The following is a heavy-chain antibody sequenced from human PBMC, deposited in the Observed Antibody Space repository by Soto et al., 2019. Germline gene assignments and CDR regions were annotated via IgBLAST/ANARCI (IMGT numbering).Heavy chain of an antibody. V-gene: IGHV1-69*12. CDR1: GGTFSSSA. Sequence: QVQLVQYGAEVKKPGSSVKVSCKASGGTFSSSAISWVRQAHGQGVEWMGGISPIFGTANYAQKFQGRVRITADESTSTAYVELSSLRSEDTAVYYCARDKGELPLDCWGQGTLVTVSS. D-gene: IGHD1-26*01. CDR3: ARDKGELPLDC. J-gene: IGHJ4*02. CDR2: ISPIFGTA.